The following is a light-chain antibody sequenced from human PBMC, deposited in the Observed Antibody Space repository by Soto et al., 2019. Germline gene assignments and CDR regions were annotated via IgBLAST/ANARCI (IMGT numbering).Light chain of an antibody. J-gene: IGLJ1*01. CDR1: SSDVGGYNY. V-gene: IGLV2-14*01. CDR2: DVS. Sequence: QSALTQPASVSGSPGQSITISCTGTSSDVGGYNYVSWYQQHPAKVPKLMIYDVSNQPSGVSDRFSGSKSGNTASLTISGLQAEDEADYYCYSYTTSSTYVFGTETKLTVL. CDR3: YSYTTSSTYV.